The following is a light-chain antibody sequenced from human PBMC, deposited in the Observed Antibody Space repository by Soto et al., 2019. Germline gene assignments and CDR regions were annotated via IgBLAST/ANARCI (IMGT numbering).Light chain of an antibody. J-gene: IGKJ4*01. CDR1: QSLAHSDGNTY. V-gene: IGKV2-24*01. Sequence: DIVLTQAPLSSPVTLGQPASISCRSSQSLAHSDGNTYLSWLQQRPGQPPRLLIYRISTRFSGVPDRFSGSGAGTDFTLTISRVETEDVGVYYCMQTTQFPHTFGGGTKVEIK. CDR2: RIS. CDR3: MQTTQFPHT.